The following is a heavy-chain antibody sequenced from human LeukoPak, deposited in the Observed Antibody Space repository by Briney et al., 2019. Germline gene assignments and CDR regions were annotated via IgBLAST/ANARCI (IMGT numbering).Heavy chain of an antibody. Sequence: SETMSLTCTVSGGSLSSRSYFWGWIRQPPGKGLEWIGSVYYTGDTYSNPSLTSRITISVDTSKNHFSLRLSSVTAVDTAVYYCARDEEMGGSKFDPWGQGTLVTVSS. CDR2: VYYTGDT. CDR1: GGSLSSRSYF. V-gene: IGHV4-39*07. D-gene: IGHD5-24*01. J-gene: IGHJ5*02. CDR3: ARDEEMGGSKFDP.